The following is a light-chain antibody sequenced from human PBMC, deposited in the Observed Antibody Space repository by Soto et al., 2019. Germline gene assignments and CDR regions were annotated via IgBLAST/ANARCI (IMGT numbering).Light chain of an antibody. Sequence: DIQMTQSPYTLSASVGHRVTITCRASQSISSWLAWYQQKPGKAPNLLIYKASSLESGVPSRFSGSGTGTEFTLTISSLQPEDFATYYCQQYKSYYRTFSQGTKVDIK. J-gene: IGKJ1*01. CDR2: KAS. V-gene: IGKV1-5*03. CDR3: QQYKSYYRT. CDR1: QSISSW.